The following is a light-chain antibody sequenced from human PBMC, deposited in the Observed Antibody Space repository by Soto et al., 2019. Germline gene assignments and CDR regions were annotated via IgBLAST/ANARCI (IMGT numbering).Light chain of an antibody. Sequence: ELVLTQSPGTLSLSPGERATLSCRASQSVSSSYLAWYQQKPGQAPRLLIYGASSRATGIPDRFSGSGSGTDFPLTISRLEPEDFAVYYCQQNGSSPQTFGQGTKVEIK. CDR3: QQNGSSPQT. CDR2: GAS. V-gene: IGKV3-20*01. CDR1: QSVSSSY. J-gene: IGKJ1*01.